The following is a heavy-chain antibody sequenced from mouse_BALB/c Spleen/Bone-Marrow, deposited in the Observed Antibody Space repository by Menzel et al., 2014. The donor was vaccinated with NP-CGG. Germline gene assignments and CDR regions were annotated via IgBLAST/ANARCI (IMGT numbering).Heavy chain of an antibody. J-gene: IGHJ2*01. V-gene: IGHV3-8*02. CDR2: ISYSGNT. D-gene: IGHD2-3*01. Sequence: EVQVVESGPSLVKPSQPLSLTCSVTGDSITSGCWNWIRKFPGNKLEYMGYISYSGNTYYNPSLKSRISITRDTSKNQYYLQLNSVTTEDTATYYCATYDGYCFDYWGQGTTLTVSS. CDR1: GDSITSGC. CDR3: ATYDGYCFDY.